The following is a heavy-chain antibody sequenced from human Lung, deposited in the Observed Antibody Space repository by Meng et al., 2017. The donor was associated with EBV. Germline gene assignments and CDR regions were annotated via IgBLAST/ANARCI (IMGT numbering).Heavy chain of an antibody. Sequence: QVQLQQWGAGLLKPSEPLSLTCGVSGRSFSSSYWSWIRQPPGKGLEWIGQINYSGITNYNPSLKSRVTISVDTSKNQFSLQLNSVTPEDTAVYYCARGATSVFDLWGRGTLVTVSS. V-gene: IGHV4-34*01. CDR2: INYSGIT. CDR3: ARGATSVFDL. CDR1: GRSFSSSY. J-gene: IGHJ2*01.